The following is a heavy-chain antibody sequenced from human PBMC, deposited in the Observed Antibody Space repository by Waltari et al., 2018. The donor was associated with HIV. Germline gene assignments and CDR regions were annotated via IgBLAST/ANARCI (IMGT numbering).Heavy chain of an antibody. CDR1: GGSISSYY. D-gene: IGHD4-17*01. CDR3: ARPKNDYGDFGAFDI. CDR2: IYYSGST. V-gene: IGHV4-59*01. Sequence: QVQLQESGPGLVKPSETLSLTCTVSGGSISSYYWSWIRQPPGKGLEWIGYIYYSGSTNYNPSLKSRVTISVDTSKNQFSLKLSSVTAADTAVYYCARPKNDYGDFGAFDIWGQGTMVTVSS. J-gene: IGHJ3*02.